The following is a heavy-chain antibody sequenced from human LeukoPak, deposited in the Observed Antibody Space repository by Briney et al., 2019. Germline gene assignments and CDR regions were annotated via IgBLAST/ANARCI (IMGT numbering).Heavy chain of an antibody. J-gene: IGHJ3*02. CDR1: GDSVSANGAA. CDR3: ARVPYYDFQADAFDI. D-gene: IGHD3-3*01. CDR2: TYYRSKWYN. V-gene: IGHV6-1*01. Sequence: SQTLSLTCAISGDSVSANGAAWNWIRQSPSRGLEWLGRTYYRSKWYNDYAVSVKSRITINPDTSKNQFSLQLNSVTPEDAAVYYCARVPYYDFQADAFDIWGQGTMVTVSS.